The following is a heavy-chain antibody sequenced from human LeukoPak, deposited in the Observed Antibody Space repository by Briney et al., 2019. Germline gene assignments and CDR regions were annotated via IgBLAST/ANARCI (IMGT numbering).Heavy chain of an antibody. J-gene: IGHJ4*02. V-gene: IGHV3-23*01. Sequence: GASVKVSCKASGYTFTSYYMHWVRQAPGKGLEWVSAISGSGGSTYYADSVKGRFTISRDNSKNTLYLQMNSLRAEDTAVYYCAKDRSAEYYFDYWGQGTLVTVSS. CDR2: ISGSGGST. CDR3: AKDRSAEYYFDY. CDR1: GYTFTSYY.